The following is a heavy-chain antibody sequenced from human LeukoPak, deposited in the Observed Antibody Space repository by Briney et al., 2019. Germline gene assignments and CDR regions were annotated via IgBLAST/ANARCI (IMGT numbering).Heavy chain of an antibody. CDR3: ARICSSTDCLIPD. V-gene: IGHV3-74*01. CDR1: GLAFTSHA. Sequence: GGSLRLSCAASGLAFTSHAMHWVRQAPGKGLVWISRINSDASDTNYADFVKGRFTISRDNAKNTVYLQINSLRDEDTAVYYCARICSSTDCLIPDWGQGTLVTVSS. D-gene: IGHD2-2*01. J-gene: IGHJ4*02. CDR2: INSDASDT.